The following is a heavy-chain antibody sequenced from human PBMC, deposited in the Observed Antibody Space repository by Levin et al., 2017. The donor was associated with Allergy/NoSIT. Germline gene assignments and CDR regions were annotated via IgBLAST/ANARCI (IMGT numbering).Heavy chain of an antibody. CDR1: GGTFSSYA. V-gene: IGHV1-69*06. CDR2: IIPIFGTA. J-gene: IGHJ4*02. D-gene: IGHD3-22*01. Sequence: SVKVSCKASGGTFSSYAISWVRQAPGQGLEWMGGIIPIFGTANYAQKFQGRVTITADKSTSTAYMELSSLRSEDTAVYYCARDLEGRGYYDSSGYWGQGTLVTVSS. CDR3: ARDLEGRGYYDSSGY.